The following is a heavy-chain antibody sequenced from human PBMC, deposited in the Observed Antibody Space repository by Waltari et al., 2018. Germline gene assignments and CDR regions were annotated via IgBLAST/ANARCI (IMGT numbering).Heavy chain of an antibody. Sequence: QLQLQESGPGRVKPSETVSLTCHVSAGPISRVAYSGGWVRQPPGKGLEFIASIFYSGATYYNPSLESRVTISVDTSKNQFSLELTSVTDADTAVYYCARQDYYYVKGYFDLWGRGTLVTVSS. CDR3: ARQDYYYVKGYFDL. J-gene: IGHJ2*01. CDR1: AGPISRVAYS. V-gene: IGHV4-39*01. CDR2: IFYSGAT. D-gene: IGHD3-22*01.